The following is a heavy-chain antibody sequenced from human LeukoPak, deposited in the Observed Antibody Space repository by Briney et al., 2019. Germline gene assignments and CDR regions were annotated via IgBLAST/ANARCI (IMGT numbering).Heavy chain of an antibody. CDR3: AKGNGYCSSTSCYYYYYMDV. CDR1: GFTFSSYA. Sequence: GGSLRLSCAAYGFTFSSYAMTWVRQAPGKGLEWVSAISGSGGSTYYADSVKGRFTISRDNSKNTLYLQMNSLRAEDTAVYYCAKGNGYCSSTSCYYYYYMDVWGKGTTVTVSS. D-gene: IGHD2-2*03. J-gene: IGHJ6*03. CDR2: ISGSGGST. V-gene: IGHV3-23*01.